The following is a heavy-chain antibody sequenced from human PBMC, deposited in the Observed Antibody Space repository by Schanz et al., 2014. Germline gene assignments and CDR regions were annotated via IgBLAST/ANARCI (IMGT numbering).Heavy chain of an antibody. CDR1: GGTFSSYT. D-gene: IGHD2-15*01. J-gene: IGHJ3*02. V-gene: IGHV1-69*02. CDR2: IIPVLAIA. CDR3: ARGGGPEDVFDI. Sequence: QVRLVQSGAEVKKPGSSVKVSCTASGGTFSSYTISWIRQAPGQGLEWMGRIIPVLAIADYAQKFQGRVTITADKSTSTASMELSSLRSEDTAVYYCARGGGPEDVFDIWGQGTILTVSS.